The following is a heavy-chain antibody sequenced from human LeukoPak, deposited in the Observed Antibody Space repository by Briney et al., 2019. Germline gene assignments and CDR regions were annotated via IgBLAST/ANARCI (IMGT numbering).Heavy chain of an antibody. V-gene: IGHV1-2*02. CDR3: ARGEVSFDP. CDR1: GDTFTGYY. Sequence: ASVKVSCKTSGDTFTGYYMHWVRQAPGQGLEWMGWINPNTGGTYYAQKFQGRVTMTRDASIITAYMELSRLTSDATAVYYCARGEVSFDPWGQGTLVTVSS. J-gene: IGHJ5*02. CDR2: INPNTGGT. D-gene: IGHD5/OR15-5a*01.